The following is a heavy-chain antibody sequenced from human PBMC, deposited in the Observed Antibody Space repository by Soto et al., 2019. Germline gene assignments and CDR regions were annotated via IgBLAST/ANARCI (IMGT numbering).Heavy chain of an antibody. Sequence: SVKVSCKASGGTFSSYAISWVRQAPGQGLEWMGGIIPIFGTANYAQKFQGRVTITADKSTSTAYMELSSLRSEDTAVYYCARGVWSGLGRTYYYGMDGWGQGTTVTVSS. CDR3: ARGVWSGLGRTYYYGMDG. D-gene: IGHD3-3*01. CDR1: GGTFSSYA. V-gene: IGHV1-69*06. CDR2: IIPIFGTA. J-gene: IGHJ6*02.